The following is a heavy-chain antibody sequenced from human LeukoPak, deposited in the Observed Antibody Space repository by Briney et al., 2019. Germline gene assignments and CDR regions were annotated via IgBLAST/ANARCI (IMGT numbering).Heavy chain of an antibody. CDR2: IKQDGSEK. V-gene: IGHV3-7*01. Sequence: PGGSLRLSCAASGFTFSTYWMTWVRQAPGKGLEWVANIKQDGSEKNYVDSVKGRFTISRDNAKNSLYLQMNSLRAEDTAVYYCAKDSVSLTLTSHWYFDLWGRGTLVTVSS. D-gene: IGHD2-2*01. CDR3: AKDSVSLTLTSHWYFDL. CDR1: GFTFSTYW. J-gene: IGHJ2*01.